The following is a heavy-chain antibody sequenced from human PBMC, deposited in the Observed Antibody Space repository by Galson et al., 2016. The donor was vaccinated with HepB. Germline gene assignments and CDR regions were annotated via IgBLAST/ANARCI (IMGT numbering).Heavy chain of an antibody. D-gene: IGHD3-3*01. J-gene: IGHJ3*02. CDR3: ARHSITIFGMVTDAFDI. Sequence: QSGAEVKKPGESLRISCKGSGYTFSNYWISWARQMPGKGLEWMGRIDPRDSYINSSPSLQGHVTISVDKSISTAYLQWSSLKATDTAMYYCARHSITIFGMVTDAFDIWGQGTMVTVSS. V-gene: IGHV5-10-1*01. CDR1: GYTFSNYW. CDR2: IDPRDSYI.